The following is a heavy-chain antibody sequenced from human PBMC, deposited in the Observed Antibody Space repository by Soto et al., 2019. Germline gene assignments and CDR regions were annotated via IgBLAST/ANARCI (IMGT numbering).Heavy chain of an antibody. V-gene: IGHV1-69*01. Sequence: QVQLVQSGAEVKKPGSSVKVSCKASGGTFSSYAINWVRQAPGQGLEWMGGIIPIFGTANYAQKFQGRVTSTADEFTTTAYRELRSLRFEDPAVYHCARGSDEVSYWGEGTLVTVSS. CDR2: IIPIFGTA. J-gene: IGHJ4*02. CDR3: ARGSDEVSY. D-gene: IGHD2-15*01. CDR1: GGTFSSYA.